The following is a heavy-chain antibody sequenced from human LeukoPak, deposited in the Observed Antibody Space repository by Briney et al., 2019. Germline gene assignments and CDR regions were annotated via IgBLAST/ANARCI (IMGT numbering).Heavy chain of an antibody. CDR3: AREFSFSWFDP. CDR2: IYTSGST. CDR1: GGSISSYY. Sequence: SETLSLTCTVSGGSISSYYWGWIRQPAGKGLEWFGRIYTSGSTNYNPSLKSRVTMSVDMSKNQFSLKLSSVTAADTAVYYCAREFSFSWFDPWGQGTLVTVSS. J-gene: IGHJ5*02. V-gene: IGHV4-4*07.